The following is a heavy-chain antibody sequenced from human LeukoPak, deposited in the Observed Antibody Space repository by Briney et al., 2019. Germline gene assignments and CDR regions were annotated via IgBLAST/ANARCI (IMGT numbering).Heavy chain of an antibody. CDR3: ARDESTYYYGSGSFYGMDV. CDR2: IYYSGST. V-gene: IGHV4-30-4*01. Sequence: PSETLSLTCTVSGGSISSGDYYWSWIRQPPGKGLEWIGYIYYSGSTYYNPSLKSRVTISVDTSKNQFSLKLSSVTAADTAVYYCARDESTYYYGSGSFYGMDVWGQGTTVTVFS. D-gene: IGHD3-10*01. J-gene: IGHJ6*02. CDR1: GGSISSGDYY.